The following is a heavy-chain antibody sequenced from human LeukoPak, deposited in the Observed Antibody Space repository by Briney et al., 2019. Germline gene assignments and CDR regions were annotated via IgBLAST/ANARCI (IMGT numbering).Heavy chain of an antibody. V-gene: IGHV3-30*02. J-gene: IGHJ3*02. CDR2: IRYDGSNK. D-gene: IGHD2-2*01. Sequence: PGGSLRLSCAASGFTFSSYGMHWVRQAPGKGLEWVAFIRYDGSNKYYADSVKDRFTISRDNSKNTLYLQMNSLRAEDTAVYYCAKDKAVVPDSKRGAFDIWGQGTMVTVSS. CDR3: AKDKAVVPDSKRGAFDI. CDR1: GFTFSSYG.